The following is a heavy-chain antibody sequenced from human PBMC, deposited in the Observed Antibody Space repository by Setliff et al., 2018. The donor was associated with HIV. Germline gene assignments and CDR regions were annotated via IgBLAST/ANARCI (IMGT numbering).Heavy chain of an antibody. D-gene: IGHD1-1*01. CDR1: GGSISSYY. CDR2: IYISGST. J-gene: IGHJ6*03. V-gene: IGHV4-4*07. CDR3: ARDSVTISYYYYYMDV. Sequence: PSETLSLTCTVSGGSISSYYWSWIRQPAGKGLEWIGHIYISGSTNYNPSLKSRVTMSVDTSKNQFSLKLSSVTAADTAVYYCARDSVTISYYYYYMDVWGKGTTVTVSS.